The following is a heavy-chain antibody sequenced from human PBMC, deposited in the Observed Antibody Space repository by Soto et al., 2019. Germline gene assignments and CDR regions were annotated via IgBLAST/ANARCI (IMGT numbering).Heavy chain of an antibody. V-gene: IGHV1-69*13. J-gene: IGHJ4*02. CDR2: IIPMFTTP. D-gene: IGHD4-17*01. Sequence: SVKVSCKVSGGTFINYAISWVRQAPGHGLEWMGGIIPMFTTPNYAQKFEDRVTITADESTNTAYMGLRSLTSDDTAVYYCARGSLFGDYGDFDFWGQGTLVTVSS. CDR3: ARGSLFGDYGDFDF. CDR1: GGTFINYA.